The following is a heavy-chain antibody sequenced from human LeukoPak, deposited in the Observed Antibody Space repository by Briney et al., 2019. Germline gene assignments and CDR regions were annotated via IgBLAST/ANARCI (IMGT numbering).Heavy chain of an antibody. CDR2: ISYDGSNK. CDR1: GFTFSSYA. J-gene: IGHJ4*02. D-gene: IGHD1-26*01. V-gene: IGHV3-30*04. CDR3: ARDNVPVGAPTRPDY. Sequence: PGRSLRLSCAASGFTFSSYAMHWVAQAPGKGLEWVAVISYDGSNKYYADSVKGRFTISRDISKNTLYLQMNSLRAEDTALYYCARDNVPVGAPTRPDYWGQGTLVTVSS.